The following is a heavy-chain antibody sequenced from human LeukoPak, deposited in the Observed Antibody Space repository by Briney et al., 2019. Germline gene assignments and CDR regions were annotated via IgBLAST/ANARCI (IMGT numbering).Heavy chain of an antibody. V-gene: IGHV3-23*01. CDR2: ISGSGGST. J-gene: IGHJ4*02. D-gene: IGHD3-10*01. Sequence: QPGGSLRLSCAASGFTFSSYAMSWVRQAPGKGLEWVSAISGSGGSTYYADSVKGRFTISRDNSKNTLFLQMNSLRAEDTAVYYCARPQQITMVRDIPFDYWGQGTLVTVSS. CDR3: ARPQQITMVRDIPFDY. CDR1: GFTFSSYA.